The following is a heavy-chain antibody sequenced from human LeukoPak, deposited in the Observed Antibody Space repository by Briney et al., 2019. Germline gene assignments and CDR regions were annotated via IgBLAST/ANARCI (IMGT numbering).Heavy chain of an antibody. CDR3: AGGSSWLFDC. V-gene: IGHV4-59*01. D-gene: IGHD6-13*01. CDR2: IYYSGST. J-gene: IGHJ4*02. CDR1: GGSISSYY. Sequence: SETLSLTCTVSGGSISSYYWSWIRQPPGKGLEWIGYIYYSGSTNYNPSLKSRVTISVDTSKNQFSLKLSSVTAADTAVYYCAGGSSWLFDCWGQGTLVTVSS.